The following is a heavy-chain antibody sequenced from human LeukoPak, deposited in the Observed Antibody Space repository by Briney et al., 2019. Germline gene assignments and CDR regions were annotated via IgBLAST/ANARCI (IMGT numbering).Heavy chain of an antibody. J-gene: IGHJ4*02. D-gene: IGHD5-24*01. CDR2: IRSKAYGGTT. CDR1: GFTFSSHS. V-gene: IGHV3-49*04. CDR3: TRMHRRDGYNLSPLLW. Sequence: PGGSLRLSCAASGFTFSSHSMNWVRQAPGKGLEWVGFIRSKAYGGTTEYAASVKGRFSISRDDSKSIAYLQMNSLKTEDTAVYYCTRMHRRDGYNLSPLLWWGQGTLVTVSS.